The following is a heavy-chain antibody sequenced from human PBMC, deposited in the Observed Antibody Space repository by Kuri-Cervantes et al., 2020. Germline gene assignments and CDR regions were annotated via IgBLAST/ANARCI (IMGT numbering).Heavy chain of an antibody. CDR2: YHHSGST. J-gene: IGHJ2*01. CDR1: GGSIRGHY. CDR3: ARAPLTTVTNSWYFDL. D-gene: IGHD4-17*01. Sequence: SETLSLTCTVSGGSIRGHYFSWIRQSPGKGLEWIGSYHHSGSTVYTPSLNSRVTMSMDTSKNQFSLRLTSVTAADTAVYYCARAPLTTVTNSWYFDLWGRGTLVTVSS. V-gene: IGHV4-59*11.